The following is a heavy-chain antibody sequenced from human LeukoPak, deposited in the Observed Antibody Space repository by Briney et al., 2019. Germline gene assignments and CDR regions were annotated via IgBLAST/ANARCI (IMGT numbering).Heavy chain of an antibody. V-gene: IGHV1-18*01. D-gene: IGHD3-3*01. CDR1: GYTFTSYG. Sequence: ASVKVSCKASGYTFTSYGISWVRQAPGQGLEWMGWISAYNGNTNYAQKLQGRVTMTTDTSTSTAYMELRSLRSDDTAVYYCAKDYDFWSGYRPDWFDPWGQGTLVTVSS. J-gene: IGHJ5*02. CDR3: AKDYDFWSGYRPDWFDP. CDR2: ISAYNGNT.